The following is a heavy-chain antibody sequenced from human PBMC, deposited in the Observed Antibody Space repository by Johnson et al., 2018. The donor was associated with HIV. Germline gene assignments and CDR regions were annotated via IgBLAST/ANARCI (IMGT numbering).Heavy chain of an antibody. CDR3: ALVLGYCSGGSCYDAFDI. V-gene: IGHV3-7*01. CDR1: GFTFSSYW. Sequence: EVQLVESGGGVVQPGRSLRLSCAASGFTFSSYWMSWVRQAPGNGLEWVANIKQDGSEKYYVDSVKGRFTISRDNAKNTLYLQMNSLRAEDTAVYYCALVLGYCSGGSCYDAFDIWGQGTMVTVSS. D-gene: IGHD2-15*01. J-gene: IGHJ3*02. CDR2: IKQDGSEK.